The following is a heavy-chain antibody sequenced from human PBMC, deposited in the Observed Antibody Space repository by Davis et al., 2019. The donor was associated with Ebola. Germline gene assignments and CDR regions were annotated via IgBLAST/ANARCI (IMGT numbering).Heavy chain of an antibody. D-gene: IGHD2-21*01. CDR1: GFTFSDYP. CDR2: ISSSSSTI. Sequence: PGGSLRLSCAASGFTFSDYPMHWVRQAPGKGLEWVSYISSSSSTIYYADSVKGRFTISRDNAKNSLYLQMNSLRDEDTAVYYCARERVGILYNWFDPWGQGTLVTVSS. J-gene: IGHJ5*02. CDR3: ARERVGILYNWFDP. V-gene: IGHV3-48*02.